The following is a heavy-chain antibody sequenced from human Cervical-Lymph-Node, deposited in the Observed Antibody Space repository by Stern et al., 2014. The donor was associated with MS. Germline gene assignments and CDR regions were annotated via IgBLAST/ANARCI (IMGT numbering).Heavy chain of an antibody. J-gene: IGHJ4*02. D-gene: IGHD1/OR15-1a*01. V-gene: IGHV3-74*02. CDR1: GFTFSSFW. CDR2: ISPDGRST. Sequence: EMQLVESGGGLVQPGGSLRLSCAASGFTFSSFWMHWVRQGPGKGLVWVSRISPDGRSTNYADSVKGRFTVSRENAKNTLYVQMNSLRVEDTAVYYCARAWGNNNFDYWGQGTLVTVSS. CDR3: ARAWGNNNFDY.